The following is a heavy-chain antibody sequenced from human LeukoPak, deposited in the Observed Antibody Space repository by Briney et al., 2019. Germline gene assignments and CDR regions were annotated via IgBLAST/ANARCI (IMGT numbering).Heavy chain of an antibody. J-gene: IGHJ4*02. D-gene: IGHD6-25*01. CDR3: ARDWHRAALDY. V-gene: IGHV3-33*08. Sequence: GGSLRLSCAASGFTFSSYAMSWVRQAPGRGPEWVAVIWHDGSNENYGDSVKGRFTVSRDNSKNTLYLQMNSLRGEDTAVYYCARDWHRAALDYWGQGALVIVSS. CDR1: GFTFSSYA. CDR2: IWHDGSNE.